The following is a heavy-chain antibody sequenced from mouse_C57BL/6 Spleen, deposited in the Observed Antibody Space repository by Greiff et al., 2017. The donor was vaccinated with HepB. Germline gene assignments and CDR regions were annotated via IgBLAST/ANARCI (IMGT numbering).Heavy chain of an antibody. CDR2: INPSNGGT. D-gene: IGHD1-1*01. V-gene: IGHV1-53*01. Sequence: VKLQQPGTELVKPGASVKLSCKASGYTFTSYWMHWVKQRPGQGLEWIGNINPSNGGTNYNEKFKSKATLTVDKSSSTAYMQLSSLTSEDSAVYYCAREAIYLTYFDYWGQGTTLTVSS. CDR3: AREAIYLTYFDY. CDR1: GYTFTSYW. J-gene: IGHJ2*01.